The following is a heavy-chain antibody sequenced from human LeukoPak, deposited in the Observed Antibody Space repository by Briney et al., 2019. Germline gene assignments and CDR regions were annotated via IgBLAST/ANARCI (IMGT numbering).Heavy chain of an antibody. CDR3: AKDSGDHTYYYYYHMEV. CDR2: ISRSSSYI. J-gene: IGHJ6*03. CDR1: GFTFSSYS. V-gene: IGHV3-21*01. Sequence: PGGSLRLSCAASGFTFSSYSISWVRQAPGKGLEWVSSISRSSSYINYADSVKGRFTISRDNSKNTLYLQMNSLRPEDTAVYYCAKDSGDHTYYYYYHMEVWGKGTTVTISS. D-gene: IGHD4-17*01.